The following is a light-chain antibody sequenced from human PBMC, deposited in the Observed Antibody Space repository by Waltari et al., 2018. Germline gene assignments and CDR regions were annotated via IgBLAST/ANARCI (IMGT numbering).Light chain of an antibody. CDR2: AAS. CDR1: QGSSKW. V-gene: IGKV1D-12*01. CDR3: QQTKTFPRLT. Sequence: CRASQGSSKWLAWYQQKPGKAPKILIHAASSLQSGVPSRFSGSGSGTDFTLTIHSLQPEDFATYFCQQTKTFPRLTFGGGTKVEIK. J-gene: IGKJ4*01.